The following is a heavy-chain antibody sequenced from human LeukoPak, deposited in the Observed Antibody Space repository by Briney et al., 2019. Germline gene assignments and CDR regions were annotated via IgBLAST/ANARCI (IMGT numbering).Heavy chain of an antibody. CDR3: ARDREGTGWIYYYYGMDV. J-gene: IGHJ6*02. V-gene: IGHV1-2*02. D-gene: IGHD6-19*01. CDR1: GYSFIGYY. CDR2: INPNSGGT. Sequence: ASVKVSCKASGYSFIGYYMHWVRPAPGQGREWMGWINPNSGGTNYAQTFQGRVTMTRDTSISTAYMELSRLRSNDTAVYYCARDREGTGWIYYYYGMDVWGQGTTVTVSS.